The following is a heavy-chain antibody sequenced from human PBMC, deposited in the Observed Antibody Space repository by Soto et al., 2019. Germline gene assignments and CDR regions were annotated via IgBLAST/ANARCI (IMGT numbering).Heavy chain of an antibody. CDR1: GVTVSSDY. CDR2: IYSGGNT. CDR3: AGGPYCAGVCYRFDY. J-gene: IGHJ4*01. V-gene: IGHV3-53*01. Sequence: GGSLRLSCAASGVTVSSDYMGWVRGAPGKGLEWVSIIYSGGNTNYADSVKGRFTISRDTSKNTLHLQMNSLRAEDTAVYYCAGGPYCAGVCYRFDYWGHGTLVTVSS. D-gene: IGHD2-21*02.